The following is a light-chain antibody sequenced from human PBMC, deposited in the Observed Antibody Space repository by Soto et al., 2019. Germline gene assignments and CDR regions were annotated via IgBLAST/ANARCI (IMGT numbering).Light chain of an antibody. Sequence: SYVVTQPPSVSVAPGKTARITCGGNNIGSESVHWYQQKPGQAPVVVIYYDTDRPSGIPERFSGSNSGNTATLTISRVEAGDEADYYCQVWDTSSDHVVFGGGTKLTVL. CDR3: QVWDTSSDHVV. CDR1: NIGSES. CDR2: YDT. V-gene: IGLV3-21*04. J-gene: IGLJ3*02.